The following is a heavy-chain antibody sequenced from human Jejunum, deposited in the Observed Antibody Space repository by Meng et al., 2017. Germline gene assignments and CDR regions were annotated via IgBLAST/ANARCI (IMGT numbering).Heavy chain of an antibody. CDR3: AGGWFGVLQGDY. J-gene: IGHJ4*02. CDR2: IRVYNDNT. V-gene: IGHV1-18*01. D-gene: IGHD3-10*01. CDR1: GYTFRSYA. Sequence: ASVKVSCKVSGYTFRSYAISWVRQAPGQGLEWMGWIRVYNDNTNYAEKFQGRVTMTADTSTSTAYMELRSLTSDDTAVYYCAGGWFGVLQGDYWGQGTLVTVSS.